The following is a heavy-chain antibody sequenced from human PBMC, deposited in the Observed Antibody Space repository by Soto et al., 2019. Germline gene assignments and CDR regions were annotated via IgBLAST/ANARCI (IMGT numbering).Heavy chain of an antibody. CDR3: ARVLAAVPRACDY. Sequence: SETLSLTCTVSGGSISSYFYIWVRQPPGKGLEWIGSVYYTGTTDYNPSLKSRVTISVDTSKTQFSLNLRSVTAADTAVYYCARVLAAVPRACDYWGRGTLGTVS. CDR1: GGSISSYF. CDR2: VYYTGTT. J-gene: IGHJ4*02. V-gene: IGHV4-59*01. D-gene: IGHD6-13*01.